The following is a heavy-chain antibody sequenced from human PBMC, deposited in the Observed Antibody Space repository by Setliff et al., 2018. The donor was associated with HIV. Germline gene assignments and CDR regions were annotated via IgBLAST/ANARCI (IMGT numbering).Heavy chain of an antibody. CDR1: GYTFTGYY. V-gene: IGHV1-2*02. CDR2: INPNNGGT. Sequence: ASVKVSCKASGYTFTGYYMHWVRQAPGQGLEWMGWINPNNGGTNYAQKFQGRVTMTRDTSISTAYMELSSLRSEDTAVYYCARVRYCSGGSCYYYYGMDVWGQGTTVTVSS. D-gene: IGHD2-15*01. J-gene: IGHJ6*02. CDR3: ARVRYCSGGSCYYYYGMDV.